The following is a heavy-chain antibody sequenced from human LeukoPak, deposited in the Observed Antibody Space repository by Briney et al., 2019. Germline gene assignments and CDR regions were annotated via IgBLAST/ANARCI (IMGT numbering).Heavy chain of an antibody. CDR3: AVFPGLEY. Sequence: SETLSLTCTVSGASISSSSDSWGWGWIRQPPGKGLEWIGSMSYRGTTYCSPSLKTRLTISIDTSENQFSLKLNSVAAADTAMYYCAVFPGLEYWGQGTLVTVSS. CDR1: GASISSSSDS. D-gene: IGHD1-1*01. V-gene: IGHV4-39*01. J-gene: IGHJ4*02. CDR2: MSYRGTT.